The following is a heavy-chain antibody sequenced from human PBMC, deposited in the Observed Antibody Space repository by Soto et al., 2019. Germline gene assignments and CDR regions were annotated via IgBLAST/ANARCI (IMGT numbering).Heavy chain of an antibody. CDR1: GGSISSYY. V-gene: IGHV4-59*01. D-gene: IGHD5-12*01. Sequence: SETLSLTCTVSGGSISSYYWSWIRQPPGKGLEWIGYIYYSGSTNYNPSLKSRVTISVDTSKNQFSLKLSSVTAADTAVYYCARDAYSGYDFNWFDPWGQGTLVTV. CDR3: ARDAYSGYDFNWFDP. CDR2: IYYSGST. J-gene: IGHJ5*02.